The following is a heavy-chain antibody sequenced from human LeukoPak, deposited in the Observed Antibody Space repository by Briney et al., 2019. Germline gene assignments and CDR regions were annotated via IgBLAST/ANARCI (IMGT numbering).Heavy chain of an antibody. J-gene: IGHJ4*02. CDR1: GYSISSGYY. CDR2: IYHSGST. Sequence: SETLSLTCAVSGYSISSGYYWGWIRQPPGKGLEWIGIIYHSGSTYYNPSLKSRVTIAVDTSKNQFSLRVTSVTAADTAVYYCARHFVRSGSYWADYWGQGTLVTVSS. V-gene: IGHV4-38-2*01. D-gene: IGHD1-26*01. CDR3: ARHFVRSGSYWADY.